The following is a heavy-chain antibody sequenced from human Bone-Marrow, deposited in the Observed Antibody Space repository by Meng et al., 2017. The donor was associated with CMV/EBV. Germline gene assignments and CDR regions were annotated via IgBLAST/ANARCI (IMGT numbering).Heavy chain of an antibody. Sequence: ASVKVSCKASGYTFTSYGISWVRQAPGQGLEWMGWMNPNSGNTGYAQKFQGRVTITRNTSISTAYMELSSLRSEDTAVYYCARVTVGATSWFDPWGQGTLVTVSS. J-gene: IGHJ5*02. CDR3: ARVTVGATSWFDP. D-gene: IGHD1-26*01. CDR1: GYTFTSYG. V-gene: IGHV1-8*03. CDR2: MNPNSGNT.